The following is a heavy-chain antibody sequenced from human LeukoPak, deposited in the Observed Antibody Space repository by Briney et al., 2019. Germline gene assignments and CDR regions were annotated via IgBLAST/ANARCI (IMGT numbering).Heavy chain of an antibody. J-gene: IGHJ4*02. V-gene: IGHV4-39*07. CDR1: GVSISSSSYY. Sequence: SETLSLTCTVSGVSISSSSYYWGWLRQPPGKGREWIGSIYYSGSTYYNPALKSRITITVNTPKNQFSLKLSSVTAADTGVYYCARVYSRSIVVVQRGKYYFDYWGQGTLVTVSS. CDR2: IYYSGST. D-gene: IGHD3-22*01. CDR3: ARVYSRSIVVVQRGKYYFDY.